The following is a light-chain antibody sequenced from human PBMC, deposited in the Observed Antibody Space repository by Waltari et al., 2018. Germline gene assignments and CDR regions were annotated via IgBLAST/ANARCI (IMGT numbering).Light chain of an antibody. V-gene: IGKV1-12*01. Sequence: DIQMTHSPSSVSASVGDRVTITCRASQGISSCLAWYQQKPGKAPTLRIYSASSLQSGVPSRVSGSGSGTDFTLTISSLQPEDFATYYCQQANSFPLTFGGGTKVEIK. CDR1: QGISSC. J-gene: IGKJ4*01. CDR2: SAS. CDR3: QQANSFPLT.